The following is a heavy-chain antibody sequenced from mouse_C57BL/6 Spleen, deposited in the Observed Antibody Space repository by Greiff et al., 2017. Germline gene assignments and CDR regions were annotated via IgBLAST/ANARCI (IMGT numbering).Heavy chain of an antibody. J-gene: IGHJ3*01. Sequence: EVKLMESGGGLVKPGGSLKLSCAASGFTFSDYGMHWVRQAPEKGLEWVAYISSGSSTISYADTVKGRFTISRDNAKHTLFLQMTSLGSEDTAMYYCARGRGGFAYWGQGTLVTVSA. CDR1: GFTFSDYG. V-gene: IGHV5-17*01. CDR3: ARGRGGFAY. CDR2: ISSGSSTI.